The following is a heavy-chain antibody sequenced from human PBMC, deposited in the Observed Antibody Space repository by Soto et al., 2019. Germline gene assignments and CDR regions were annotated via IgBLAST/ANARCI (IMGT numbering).Heavy chain of an antibody. CDR1: GGSISSGDYY. D-gene: IGHD3-9*01. V-gene: IGHV4-30-4*01. J-gene: IGHJ6*02. CDR3: ARDPILTANNYHYVMDV. CDR2: IYYSGNT. Sequence: TSETLSLTCTVSGGSISSGDYYWSWIRQPPGKGLEWIGYIYYSGNTYYNPSLKSRVTISVDTSKNQFSLKLSSVTAADTAVYYCARDPILTANNYHYVMDVWGQGTTVTVSS.